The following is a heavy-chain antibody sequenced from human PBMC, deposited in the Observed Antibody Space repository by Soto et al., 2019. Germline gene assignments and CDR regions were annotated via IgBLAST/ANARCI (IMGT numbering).Heavy chain of an antibody. J-gene: IGHJ4*02. CDR3: AKKGSSGYYHFDC. V-gene: IGHV3-23*01. CDR1: EFTFSSYS. D-gene: IGHD3-22*01. CDR2: ISGSGGST. Sequence: EVQLLESGGGLVQPGGSLRLSCAASEFTFSSYSMTWVRQAPGKGLEWVSTISGSGGSTYYAVSVKGRFTISRDNSENTLYLQMNSLRAEDTAVYYGAKKGSSGYYHFDCWGQGTLVTVSS.